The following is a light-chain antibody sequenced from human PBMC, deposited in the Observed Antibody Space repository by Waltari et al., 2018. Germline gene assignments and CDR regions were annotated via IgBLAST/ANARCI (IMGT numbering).Light chain of an antibody. J-gene: IGLJ3*02. V-gene: IGLV2-23*01. Sequence: QSALTQPASVSGSPGQSTTISCTGTSSDVGSYTLVSWYQQHPGKAPKLMIFEGSKRPSGVSNRFSGSRSGNTASLTISGLQAEDEADYYCCSYAGSSTSWVFGGGTKLTVL. CDR3: CSYAGSSTSWV. CDR1: SSDVGSYTL. CDR2: EGS.